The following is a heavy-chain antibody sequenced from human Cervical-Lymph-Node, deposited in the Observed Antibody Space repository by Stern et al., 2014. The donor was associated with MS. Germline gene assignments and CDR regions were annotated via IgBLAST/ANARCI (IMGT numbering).Heavy chain of an antibody. Sequence: QVQLQESGPGLVKPSQTLSLTCTVSGGSISSGAHDWSWIRQRPGKGLEWIGYLYSIASTDYNPSLKSRVTISVDTSKNQFSLRLTSVTAADTAVYFCARESYYGSGSQHGMDVWGQGTTVTVSS. J-gene: IGHJ6*02. CDR2: LYSIAST. V-gene: IGHV4-31*03. CDR3: ARESYYGSGSQHGMDV. D-gene: IGHD3-10*01. CDR1: GGSISSGAHD.